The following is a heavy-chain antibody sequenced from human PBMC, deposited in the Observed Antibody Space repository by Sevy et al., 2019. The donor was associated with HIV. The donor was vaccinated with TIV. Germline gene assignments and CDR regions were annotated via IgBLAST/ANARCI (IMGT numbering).Heavy chain of an antibody. CDR3: AAAARPFYYYYMDV. Sequence: ASVKVSCKASGYTFTSYDINWVRQATGQGLEWMGWMNPNSGNTGYAQKFQGRVTMTRNTSISTAYMELSSLRSEDTAVYYCAAAARPFYYYYMDVWGKGTTVTVSS. CDR1: GYTFTSYD. J-gene: IGHJ6*03. D-gene: IGHD6-13*01. CDR2: MNPNSGNT. V-gene: IGHV1-8*01.